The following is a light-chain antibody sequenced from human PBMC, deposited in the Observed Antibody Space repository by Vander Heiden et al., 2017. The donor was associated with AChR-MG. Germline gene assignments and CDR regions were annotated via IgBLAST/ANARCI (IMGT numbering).Light chain of an antibody. CDR3: QQDGSSYT. Sequence: EIVLTQSPGTLSLSPGERATLSCRASQSVSSSYLAWYQQKPGQAPRLLIYGASSRATGIPDRFSGSGSGTDLTLTISRLEPEDFAVYYCQQDGSSYTFGQGTKLEIK. CDR1: QSVSSSY. J-gene: IGKJ2*01. V-gene: IGKV3-20*01. CDR2: GAS.